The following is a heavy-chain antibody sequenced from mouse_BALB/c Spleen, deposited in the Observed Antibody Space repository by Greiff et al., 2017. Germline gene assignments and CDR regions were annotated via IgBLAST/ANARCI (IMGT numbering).Heavy chain of an antibody. CDR2: IWAGGST. J-gene: IGHJ3*01. D-gene: IGHD2-14*01. CDR3: ARGGRYDGAWFAY. Sequence: VQLQESGPGLVAPSQSLSITCTVSGFSLTDYGVHWVRQPPGKGLEWLGVIWAGGSTNYNSALMSRLSISKDNSKSQVFLKMNSLQTDDTAMYYCARGGRYDGAWFAYWGQGTLVTVSA. CDR1: GFSLTDYG. V-gene: IGHV2-9*02.